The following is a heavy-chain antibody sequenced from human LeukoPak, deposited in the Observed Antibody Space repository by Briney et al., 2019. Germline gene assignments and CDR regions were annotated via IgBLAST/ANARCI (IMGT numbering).Heavy chain of an antibody. J-gene: IGHJ4*02. D-gene: IGHD2/OR15-2a*01. Sequence: KPSETLSLTCTVSGGSISSSSYYWGWIRQPPGKGLEWIGSIYYSGSTYYNPSLKSRVTISVDTSKNQFSLKLSSVTAADTAVYYCARDLAIERGQGTLVTVSS. CDR2: IYYSGST. CDR1: GGSISSSSYY. CDR3: ARDLAIE. V-gene: IGHV4-39*07.